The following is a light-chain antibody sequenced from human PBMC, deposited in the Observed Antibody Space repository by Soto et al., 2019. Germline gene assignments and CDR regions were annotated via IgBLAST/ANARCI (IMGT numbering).Light chain of an antibody. CDR2: GVS. CDR1: QSVSSNY. CDR3: QQYAGSFRT. Sequence: EIVLTQSPGALSLSPGERATLSCRASQSVSSNYLAWYQQKPGQAPRLLIYGVSSRATGIPDRFSGSGSGTDFTLTISRLEPEDFAVYYCQQYAGSFRTFGQGTKVEIK. J-gene: IGKJ1*01. V-gene: IGKV3-20*01.